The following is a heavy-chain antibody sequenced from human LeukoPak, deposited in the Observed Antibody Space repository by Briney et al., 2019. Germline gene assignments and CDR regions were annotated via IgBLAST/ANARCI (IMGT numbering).Heavy chain of an antibody. V-gene: IGHV3-48*01. CDR2: ISSSSSTI. J-gene: IGHJ3*02. D-gene: IGHD2-2*01. CDR3: ARSSTSDAFDI. Sequence: GGSLRLSCAASGFTFSSYSMNWVRQAPGKGLEWVSYISSSSSTIYYADSVKGRFTISRDYAKNSLYLQMNSLRAEDTAVYYCARSSTSDAFDIWGQGTMVTVSS. CDR1: GFTFSSYS.